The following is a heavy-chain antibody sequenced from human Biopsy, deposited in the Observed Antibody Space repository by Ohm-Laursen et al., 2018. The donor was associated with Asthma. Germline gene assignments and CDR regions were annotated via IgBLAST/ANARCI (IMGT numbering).Heavy chain of an antibody. V-gene: IGHV3-30*18. Sequence: SLRLSCAASGFTFTDYWMHWVRQAPGKGLVWVAVVSYDGGVAHYADSMKGRFTISRDNAKSTLYLQMNRLRTDDTAVYYCAKRRGYSDLTDFDHWGQGTLVTVSS. CDR1: GFTFTDYW. D-gene: IGHD3-3*01. CDR2: VSYDGGVA. J-gene: IGHJ4*02. CDR3: AKRRGYSDLTDFDH.